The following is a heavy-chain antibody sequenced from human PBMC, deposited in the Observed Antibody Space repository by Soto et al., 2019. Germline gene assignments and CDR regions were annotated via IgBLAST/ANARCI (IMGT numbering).Heavy chain of an antibody. CDR3: ARGGVRRARCCVDYYYMDV. CDR2: INSDGSST. Sequence: EVQLVESGGDLVQPGGSLRLSCAASGFTFSSYWMNWVRQAPGKGLVWVSRINSDGSSTSYADSVKGRFTISRDNAKKTLYLQMNSLRAEDTAVYYCARGGVRRARCCVDYYYMDVWGKGTTVTVSS. V-gene: IGHV3-74*01. D-gene: IGHD3-10*01. J-gene: IGHJ6*03. CDR1: GFTFSSYW.